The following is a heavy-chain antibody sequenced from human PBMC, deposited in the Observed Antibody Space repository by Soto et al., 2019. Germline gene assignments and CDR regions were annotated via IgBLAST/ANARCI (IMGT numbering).Heavy chain of an antibody. J-gene: IGHJ6*04. V-gene: IGHV3-15*07. CDR2: IKSKTDGGTT. Sequence: GGSVRLSCAASGFTFSNAWMNWVRQAPGKGLEWVGRIKSKTDGGTTDYAAPVKGRFTISRDDSKNTLYLQMNSLKTEDTAVYYCTTDTYYDFWSGYSRSGYYGMDVWGKGTTVTVSS. CDR3: TTDTYYDFWSGYSRSGYYGMDV. CDR1: GFTFSNAW. D-gene: IGHD3-3*01.